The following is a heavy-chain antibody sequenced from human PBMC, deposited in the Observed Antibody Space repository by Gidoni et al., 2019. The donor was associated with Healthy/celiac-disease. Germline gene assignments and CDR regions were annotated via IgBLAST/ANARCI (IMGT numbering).Heavy chain of an antibody. CDR1: GFTFADYA. CDR3: AKVAAAYSSGWYDWFDP. CDR2: ISWNSGSI. D-gene: IGHD6-19*01. Sequence: EVQLVESGGGLVQPGRSLRLSCAASGFTFADYAMHWVRQAPGKGLEWVSGISWNSGSIGDADSVKGRFTISRDNAKNSLYLQMNSLRAEDTALYYCAKVAAAYSSGWYDWFDPWGQGTLVTVSS. J-gene: IGHJ5*02. V-gene: IGHV3-9*01.